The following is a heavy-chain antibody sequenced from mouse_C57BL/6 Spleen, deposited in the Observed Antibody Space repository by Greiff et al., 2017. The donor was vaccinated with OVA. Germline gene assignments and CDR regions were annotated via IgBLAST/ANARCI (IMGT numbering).Heavy chain of an antibody. J-gene: IGHJ3*01. Sequence: EVQLQESEGGFVQPGSSMKLSCTASGFTFSDYYMAWVRQVPEKGLEWVANINYDGSSTYYLDSLKSRFIISRDNAKNILYLQMSSLKSEDTATYYCARDDYDGSFAYWGQGTLVTVSA. CDR2: INYDGSST. D-gene: IGHD2-4*01. CDR1: GFTFSDYY. V-gene: IGHV5-16*01. CDR3: ARDDYDGSFAY.